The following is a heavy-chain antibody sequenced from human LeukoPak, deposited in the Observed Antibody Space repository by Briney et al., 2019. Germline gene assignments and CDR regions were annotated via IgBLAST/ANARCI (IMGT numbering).Heavy chain of an antibody. CDR1: GGSISSSSYY. D-gene: IGHD2-21*02. CDR2: IYYSGNT. J-gene: IGHJ3*02. CDR3: ARDYGAAYCGGDCYGNDAFDI. V-gene: IGHV4-39*07. Sequence: SETLSLTCTVSGGSISSSSYYWGWIRQPPGKGLEWIGSIYYSGNTYYNPSLKSRVTISVDTSKNQFSLKLSSVTAADTAVYYCARDYGAAYCGGDCYGNDAFDIWGQGTMVTVSS.